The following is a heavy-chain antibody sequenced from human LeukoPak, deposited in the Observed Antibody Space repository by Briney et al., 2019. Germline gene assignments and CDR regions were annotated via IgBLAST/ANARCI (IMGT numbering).Heavy chain of an antibody. J-gene: IGHJ4*02. CDR1: GYTFTNYD. V-gene: IGHV1-8*01. CDR3: ARDISLAYYGSGSCGDY. D-gene: IGHD3-10*01. Sequence: ASVKVSFKASGYTFTNYDINWVRQASGQGLEWMGWMDPNSGNTGYAQKFQGRVTMTRNTSISTAYMELSSLRSEDTAVYYCARDISLAYYGSGSCGDYWGQGTLVTVSS. CDR2: MDPNSGNT.